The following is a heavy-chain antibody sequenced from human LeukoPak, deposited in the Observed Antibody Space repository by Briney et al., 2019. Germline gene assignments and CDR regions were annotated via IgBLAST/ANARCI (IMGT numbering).Heavy chain of an antibody. CDR3: GASVFW. CDR1: GFTFSNYW. CDR2: IKEDGSEK. J-gene: IGHJ4*02. D-gene: IGHD3-3*01. Sequence: GGSLSLSCAASGFTFSNYWMSWVRQAPGKGLEWVANIKEDGSEKYYVDSVKGRFTISRDNARNSLYPQMNSLRAEDSAVYYCGASVFWWGQGALVTVSS. V-gene: IGHV3-7*03.